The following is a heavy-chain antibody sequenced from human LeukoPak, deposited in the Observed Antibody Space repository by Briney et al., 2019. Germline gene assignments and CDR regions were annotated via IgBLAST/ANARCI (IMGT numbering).Heavy chain of an antibody. J-gene: IGHJ4*02. CDR2: IRYDGSNK. D-gene: IGHD5-24*01. V-gene: IGHV3-30*02. Sequence: GGSLRLSCAASGFTFSSYGMHWVRQAPGKGLEWVAFIRYDGSNKDYADSVKGRFTISRDNSKNTLYLQMNSLRAEDTAVYYCTNGRDGYNYNYWGQGTLVTVSS. CDR3: TNGRDGYNYNY. CDR1: GFTFSSYG.